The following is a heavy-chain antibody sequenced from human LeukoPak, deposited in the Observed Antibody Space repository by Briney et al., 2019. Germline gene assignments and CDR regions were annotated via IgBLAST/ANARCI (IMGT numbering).Heavy chain of an antibody. D-gene: IGHD6-13*01. J-gene: IGHJ6*03. V-gene: IGHV1-2*02. CDR3: ARRAAAAGRPNYYMDV. CDR2: INPNSGGT. Sequence: GASVKVSCKASGGTFSSYAISWVRQAPGQGLEWMGWINPNSGGTNYAQKFQGRVTMTRDTSISTAYMELSRLRSDDTAVYYCARRAAAAGRPNYYMDVWGKGTTVTVSS. CDR1: GGTFSSYA.